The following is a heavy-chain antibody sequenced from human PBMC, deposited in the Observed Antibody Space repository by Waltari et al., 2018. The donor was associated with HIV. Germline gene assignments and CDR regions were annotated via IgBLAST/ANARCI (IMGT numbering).Heavy chain of an antibody. CDR2: IRFDGTEK. V-gene: IGHV3-30*02. CDR3: AKDFKSRAFDPSFVDS. J-gene: IGHJ1*01. D-gene: IGHD3-9*01. Sequence: VRLVESGGGVIQPGGALTLSCDASGFTVSSFGLHWVRQAPGGGLQWLAFIRFDGTEKYYVESVKARFIIASDNSNNTLLLQMTDLTTDDTAIYFCAKDFKSRAFDPSFVDSWGQGTLLTVSS. CDR1: GFTVSSFG.